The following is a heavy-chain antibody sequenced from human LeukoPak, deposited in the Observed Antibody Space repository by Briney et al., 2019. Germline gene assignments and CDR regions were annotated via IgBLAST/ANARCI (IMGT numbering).Heavy chain of an antibody. D-gene: IGHD3-10*01. CDR2: IYYSGST. Sequence: SETLSLTCTVSGGSIASSNNYWVWIRQPPGKGLEWIGSIYYSGSTYYNPSLKSRVTISVGTSKNQFSLKLSSVTAADTAVYYCASLPGEGAFDIWGQGTMVTVSS. CDR3: ASLPGEGAFDI. V-gene: IGHV4-39*01. J-gene: IGHJ3*02. CDR1: GGSIASSNNY.